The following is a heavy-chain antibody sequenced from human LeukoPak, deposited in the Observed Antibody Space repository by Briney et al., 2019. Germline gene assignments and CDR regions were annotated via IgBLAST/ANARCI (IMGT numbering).Heavy chain of an antibody. CDR3: ARQLADYVVRGVPVDY. CDR2: IYTSGST. J-gene: IGHJ4*02. CDR1: GGSISSGSYY. Sequence: SETLSLTCTVSGGSISSGSYYWSWIRQPAGKGLEWIGRIYTSGSTNYNPSLKSRVTISVDTSKNQFSLKLSSVTAADTAVYYCARQLADYVVRGVPVDYWGQGTLVTVSS. D-gene: IGHD3-10*01. V-gene: IGHV4-61*02.